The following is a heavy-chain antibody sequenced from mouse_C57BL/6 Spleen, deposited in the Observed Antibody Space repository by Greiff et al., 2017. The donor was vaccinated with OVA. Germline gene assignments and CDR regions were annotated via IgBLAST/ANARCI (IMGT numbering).Heavy chain of an antibody. CDR3: ARQTTVVAFDY. Sequence: QVQLKQPGAELVKPGASVKLSCKASGYTFTSYWMHWVKQRPGQGLEWIGMIHPNSGSTNYNEKFKSKATLTVDKSSSTAYMQLSSLTSEDSAVYYCARQTTVVAFDYWGQGTTLTVSS. D-gene: IGHD1-1*01. CDR1: GYTFTSYW. J-gene: IGHJ2*01. CDR2: IHPNSGST. V-gene: IGHV1-64*01.